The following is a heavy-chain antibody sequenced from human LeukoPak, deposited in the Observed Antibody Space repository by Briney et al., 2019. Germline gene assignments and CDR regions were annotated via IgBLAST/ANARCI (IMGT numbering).Heavy chain of an antibody. CDR2: IYYSGST. Sequence: SETLSLTCTVSGGSISSYYWSWIRQPPGKGLEWIGYIYYSGSTNYNPSLKSRVTISVKTSKNQFSLKLRSVTAADTAVYYCAKDQRTMVTYAWQYFDSWGQGTLVTVSS. J-gene: IGHJ4*02. CDR3: AKDQRTMVTYAWQYFDS. D-gene: IGHD3-10*01. CDR1: GGSISSYY. V-gene: IGHV4-59*01.